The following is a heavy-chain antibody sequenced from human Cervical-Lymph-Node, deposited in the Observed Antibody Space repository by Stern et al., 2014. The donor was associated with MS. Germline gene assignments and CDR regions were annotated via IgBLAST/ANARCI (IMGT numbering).Heavy chain of an antibody. D-gene: IGHD2-2*01. J-gene: IGHJ4*02. CDR2: ISYDGSNK. CDR1: GFTFSSYG. Sequence: VQMVESGGGVVQPGRSLRLSCAASGFTFSSYGMHWVRQAPGKGLEWVGVISYDGSNKYYADSVKGRFTISRDNSKNTLYLQMNSLRAEDTAVYYCAKESGYQLLLRFAYWGQGTLVTVSS. V-gene: IGHV3-30*18. CDR3: AKESGYQLLLRFAY.